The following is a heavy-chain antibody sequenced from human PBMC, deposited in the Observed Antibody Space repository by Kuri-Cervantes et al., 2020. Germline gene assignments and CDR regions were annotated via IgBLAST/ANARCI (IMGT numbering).Heavy chain of an antibody. CDR3: ARKMATRSYYYYNGLDV. V-gene: IGHV3-9*01. CDR1: GFTFSSYA. Sequence: GGSLRLSCAASGFTFSSYAMSWVRQAPGKGLEWVSGISWNSGSIGYADSVKGRFTISRDDAKNSLYLQMNSLRAEDTAMYYCARKMATRSYYYYNGLDVWGQGTTVTVSS. D-gene: IGHD5-24*01. J-gene: IGHJ6*02. CDR2: ISWNSGSI.